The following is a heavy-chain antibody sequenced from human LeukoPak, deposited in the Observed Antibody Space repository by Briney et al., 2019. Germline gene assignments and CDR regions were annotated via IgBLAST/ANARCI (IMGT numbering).Heavy chain of an antibody. D-gene: IGHD3-3*01. CDR2: INQDGSVK. CDR3: TRDFVF. CDR1: GFAFSTYW. Sequence: PGGSLRLSCAASGFAFSTYWMDWVRQAPGKGLEWVGNINQDGSVKHYVDSVRGRFTISRDNARNSVYLQMSALRVEDTAVCYCTRDFVFWGQGSLVTASS. J-gene: IGHJ4*02. V-gene: IGHV3-7*01.